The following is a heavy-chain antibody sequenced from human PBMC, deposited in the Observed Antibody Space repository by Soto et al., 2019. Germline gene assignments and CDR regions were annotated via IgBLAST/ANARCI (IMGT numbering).Heavy chain of an antibody. Sequence: ASVKVSCKASGYTFTSYAMHWVRQAPGQRLEWMGWINAGNGNTKYSQKFQGRVTITRDTSASTAYMELSSLRSEDTAVYYCARGVAPLSIGLRYFDWLPEPWFDPWGQGTLVTVSS. D-gene: IGHD3-9*01. CDR2: INAGNGNT. CDR3: ARGVAPLSIGLRYFDWLPEPWFDP. J-gene: IGHJ5*02. V-gene: IGHV1-3*01. CDR1: GYTFTSYA.